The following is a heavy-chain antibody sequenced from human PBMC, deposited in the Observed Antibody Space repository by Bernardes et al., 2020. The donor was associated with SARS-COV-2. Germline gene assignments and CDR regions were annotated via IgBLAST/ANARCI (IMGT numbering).Heavy chain of an antibody. CDR1: GGSFSGYY. CDR3: ARGGRFLEWLLPHSGYMDV. J-gene: IGHJ6*03. CDR2: INHSGST. Sequence: SETLSLTCAVYGGSFSGYYWSWIRQPPGKGLEWIGEINHSGSTNYNPSLKSRVTISVDTSKNQFSLKLSSVTAADTAVYYCARGGRFLEWLLPHSGYMDVWGKGTTVTVSS. V-gene: IGHV4-34*01. D-gene: IGHD3-3*01.